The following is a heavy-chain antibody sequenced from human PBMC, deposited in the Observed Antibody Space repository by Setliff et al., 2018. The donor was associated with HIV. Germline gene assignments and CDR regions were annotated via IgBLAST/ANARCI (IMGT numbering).Heavy chain of an antibody. CDR2: ISWNSGSI. V-gene: IGHV3-11*04. CDR1: GFSFSDSH. D-gene: IGHD3-16*01. CDR3: AKDKSYHDYIWGSSVLAY. Sequence: GGSLRLSCAASGFSFSDSHMTWIRQAPGKGLEWVSGISWNSGSIGYADSVRGRFTISRDNSKNSVYLQMNGLRVEDTAIYYCAKDKSYHDYIWGSSVLAYWGQGTLVTVSS. J-gene: IGHJ4*02.